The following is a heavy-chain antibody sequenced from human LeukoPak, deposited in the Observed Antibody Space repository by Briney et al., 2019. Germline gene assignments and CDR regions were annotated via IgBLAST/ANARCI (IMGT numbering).Heavy chain of an antibody. Sequence: GGSLRLSCAASGFTFSSYAMSWVRQAPGKGXEWVSAISGSGGSTYYADSVKGRFTISRDNSKNTLYLQMNSLRAEDTAVYYCAKEIPTYYDFWSGYGPYFDYWGQGTLVTVSS. CDR3: AKEIPTYYDFWSGYGPYFDY. CDR1: GFTFSSYA. V-gene: IGHV3-23*01. J-gene: IGHJ4*02. CDR2: ISGSGGST. D-gene: IGHD3-3*01.